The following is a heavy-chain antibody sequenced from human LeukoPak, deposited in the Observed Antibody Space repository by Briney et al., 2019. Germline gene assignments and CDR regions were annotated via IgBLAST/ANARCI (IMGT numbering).Heavy chain of an antibody. D-gene: IGHD3-10*01. CDR1: GGSFSGDF. J-gene: IGHJ5*02. Sequence: SETLSLTCAVYGGSFSGDFCNWIRQPPGKGLEWSGEINHSVTTQHNPSLKSRVTISIDTSKNQISLKLTSVTAADTGVYFCARGPESGSYFAWFGPWGQGTLVTVSS. CDR2: INHSVTT. CDR3: ARGPESGSYFAWFGP. V-gene: IGHV4-34*01.